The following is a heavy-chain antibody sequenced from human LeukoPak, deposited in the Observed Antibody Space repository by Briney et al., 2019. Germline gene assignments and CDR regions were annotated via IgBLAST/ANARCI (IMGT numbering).Heavy chain of an antibody. Sequence: GGSLRLSCAASGFTFSGSAMQWVRQASGKGLEWVGRIRSKANSYATAYAASVKGRFTISRDDSKNTAYLQMNSLKTEDTAVYYCTSPYYYDSSGYYSDYWGQRTLVTVSS. CDR1: GFTFSGSA. J-gene: IGHJ4*02. D-gene: IGHD3-22*01. CDR2: IRSKANSYAT. CDR3: TSPYYYDSSGYYSDY. V-gene: IGHV3-73*01.